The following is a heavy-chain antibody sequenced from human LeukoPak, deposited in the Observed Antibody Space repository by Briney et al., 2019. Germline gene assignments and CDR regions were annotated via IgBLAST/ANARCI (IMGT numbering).Heavy chain of an antibody. V-gene: IGHV3-21*01. Sequence: GGCLRLSCAASGFTFSSYSMNWVRQAPGKWLESVSSISRSSSYIYYADSVKGRFTISRDNAKNSLYLQMNSLRAEDTAVYYCARDSGGYSYYYYYGMDVWGQGTTVTVSS. CDR2: ISRSSSYI. CDR1: GFTFSSYS. CDR3: ARDSGGYSYYYYYGMDV. J-gene: IGHJ6*02. D-gene: IGHD3-10*01.